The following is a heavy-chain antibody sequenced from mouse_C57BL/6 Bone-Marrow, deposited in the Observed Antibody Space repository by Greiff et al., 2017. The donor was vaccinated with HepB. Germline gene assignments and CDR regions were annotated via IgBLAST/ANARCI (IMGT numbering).Heavy chain of an antibody. V-gene: IGHV1-78*01. CDR2: IYPRDGST. Sequence: VQLVESDAELVKPGASVKISCKVSGYTFTDHTIHWMKQRPEQGLEWIGYIYPRDGSTKYNEKFKGKATLTADKSSSTAYMQLNSLTSEDSAVYFCASPYDGYYVRYWYFDVWGTGTTVTVSS. J-gene: IGHJ1*03. D-gene: IGHD2-3*01. CDR1: GYTFTDHT. CDR3: ASPYDGYYVRYWYFDV.